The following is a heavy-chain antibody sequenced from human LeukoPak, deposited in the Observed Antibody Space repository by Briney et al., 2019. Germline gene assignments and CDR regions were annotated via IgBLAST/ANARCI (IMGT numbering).Heavy chain of an antibody. CDR3: ARDFRFGGYCSSTSCYTGTGGDY. J-gene: IGHJ4*02. V-gene: IGHV1-8*01. CDR1: GYTFTSYD. Sequence: GASVKVSCKASGYTFTSYDINWVRQATGQGLEWMGWMNPNSGNTGYAQKFQGRVTMTRDTSISTAYMELSRLRSDDTAVYYCARDFRFGGYCSSTSCYTGTGGDYWGQGTLVTVSS. CDR2: MNPNSGNT. D-gene: IGHD2-2*02.